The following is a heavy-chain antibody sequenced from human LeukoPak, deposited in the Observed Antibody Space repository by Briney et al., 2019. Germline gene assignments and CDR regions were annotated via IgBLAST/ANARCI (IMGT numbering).Heavy chain of an antibody. J-gene: IGHJ5*02. CDR2: INPNSGAT. V-gene: IGHV1-2*02. D-gene: IGHD6-19*01. CDR1: GYTFTGYY. CDR3: ARGGYSSGGSLGFGP. Sequence: ASVKVSCKASGYTFTGYYMHWARQAPGQGLEWMGWINPNSGATNYAQRFQGRVTVTRDTSISTAYMELSRLTSDDTAVYYCARGGYSSGGSLGFGPWGQGTLDTVSS.